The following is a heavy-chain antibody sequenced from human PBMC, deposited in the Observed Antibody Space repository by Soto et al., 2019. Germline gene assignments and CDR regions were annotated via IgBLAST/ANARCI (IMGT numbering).Heavy chain of an antibody. Sequence: ASVKVSCKASGYTFTSYGISWVRQAPGQGLEWMGWISAYNGNTNYAQKLQGRVTMTTDTSTSTAYMELRSLRSDDTAVYYCARDQYSSGWFDAFDIWGQGTMVTVSS. D-gene: IGHD6-19*01. CDR2: ISAYNGNT. CDR3: ARDQYSSGWFDAFDI. CDR1: GYTFTSYG. J-gene: IGHJ3*02. V-gene: IGHV1-18*01.